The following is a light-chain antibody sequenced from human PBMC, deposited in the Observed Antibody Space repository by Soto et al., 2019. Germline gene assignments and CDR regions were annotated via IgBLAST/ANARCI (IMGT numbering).Light chain of an antibody. Sequence: DIQMTQSPSTLSASVGDRVTITCRASQGISSWLAWYQQKPGKAPKLLIYDASSLENGLPSRFSGSGSGTEFTLTISSLQPDDFATYYCQQYNSYLWTFGQGTKVDIK. CDR1: QGISSW. CDR3: QQYNSYLWT. J-gene: IGKJ1*01. V-gene: IGKV1-5*01. CDR2: DAS.